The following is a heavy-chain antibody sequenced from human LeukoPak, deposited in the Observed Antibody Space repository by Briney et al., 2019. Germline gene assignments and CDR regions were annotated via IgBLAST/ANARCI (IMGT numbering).Heavy chain of an antibody. D-gene: IGHD6-19*01. V-gene: IGHV3-53*01. CDR3: ARGSGWLDY. CDR2: IYSVGTT. Sequence: GGSLRLSCAASGFTFSNTFMSWVRQAPGKGLEWVSVIYSVGTTYSADSVKGRFTISRDNSKNTLYLQMNSLRAEDTAVYYCARGSGWLDYWGQGTLVTVSS. CDR1: GFTFSNTF. J-gene: IGHJ4*02.